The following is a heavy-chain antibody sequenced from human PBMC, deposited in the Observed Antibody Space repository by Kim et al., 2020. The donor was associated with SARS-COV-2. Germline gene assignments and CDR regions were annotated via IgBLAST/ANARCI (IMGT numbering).Heavy chain of an antibody. Sequence: ASVKVSCKASGYTFTSYAMNWVRQAPGQGLEWMGWINTNTGNPTYAQGFTGRFVFSLDTSVSTAYLQISSLKAEDTAVYYCARTQYYDFWSGYPIPFSYYGMDVWGQGTTVTVSS. CDR1: GYTFTSYA. J-gene: IGHJ6*02. CDR3: ARTQYYDFWSGYPIPFSYYGMDV. V-gene: IGHV7-4-1*02. CDR2: INTNTGNP. D-gene: IGHD3-3*01.